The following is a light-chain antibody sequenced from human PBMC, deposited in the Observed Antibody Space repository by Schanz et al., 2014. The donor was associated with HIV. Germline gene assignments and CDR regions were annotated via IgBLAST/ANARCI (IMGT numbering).Light chain of an antibody. V-gene: IGKV3-20*01. CDR3: QHYGSSRWT. Sequence: EIEMTQSPATLSVSPGERATLSCRASQSVASNLAWYQQRPGQAPRLLIYGAFSRDPGIPDRFSGSGSGTDFTLTISRLEPEDFAVYYCQHYGSSRWTFGQGTKVEIK. J-gene: IGKJ1*01. CDR1: QSVASN. CDR2: GAF.